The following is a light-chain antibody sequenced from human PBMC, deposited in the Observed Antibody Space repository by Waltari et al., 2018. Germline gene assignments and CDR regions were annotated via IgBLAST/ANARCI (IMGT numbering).Light chain of an antibody. CDR1: NIGSKS. V-gene: IGLV3-21*04. CDR2: YDS. Sequence: SYVVTQSPSVSVAPGETARITCGGDNIGSKSVPWYQQRPGKAPVLGISYDSDRPSGCPERFSGSNSGNTATLTISWVEAEDEADYYCLVWHSTTDHHGVFGGGTKLTVL. CDR3: LVWHSTTDHHGV. J-gene: IGLJ2*01.